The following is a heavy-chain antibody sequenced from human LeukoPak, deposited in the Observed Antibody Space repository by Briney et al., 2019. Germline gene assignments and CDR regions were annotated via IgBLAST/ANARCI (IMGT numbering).Heavy chain of an antibody. CDR3: ARDLGSSGSDAFDI. J-gene: IGHJ3*02. CDR1: GFTVSSNY. V-gene: IGHV3-53*01. Sequence: GGSLRLSCAASGFTVSSNYMSWVRQAPGKGLEWVSVIYSGGSTYYAGSVKGRFTISRDNSKNTLYLQMNSLRAEDTAVYYCARDLGSSGSDAFDIWGQGTMVTVSS. CDR2: IYSGGST. D-gene: IGHD3-22*01.